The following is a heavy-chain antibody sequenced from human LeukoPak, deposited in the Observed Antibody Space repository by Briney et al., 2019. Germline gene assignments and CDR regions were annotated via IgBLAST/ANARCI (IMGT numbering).Heavy chain of an antibody. CDR2: LSGTTGST. Sequence: GGSLRLSCAASGFTFSNLAMSWVRQAPGKGLEWVSALSGTTGSTFYADSVKGRFTISRDNSKNTLYLQMNSLRVEDTALYYCTKDQADGGRWWYAFDIWGQGTMVAVSS. D-gene: IGHD2-8*02. J-gene: IGHJ3*02. V-gene: IGHV3-23*01. CDR3: TKDQADGGRWWYAFDI. CDR1: GFTFSNLA.